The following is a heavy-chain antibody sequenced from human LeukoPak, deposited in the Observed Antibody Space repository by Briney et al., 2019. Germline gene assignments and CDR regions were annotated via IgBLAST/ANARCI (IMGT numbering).Heavy chain of an antibody. D-gene: IGHD5-24*01. CDR2: IRTKSYGGTT. CDR3: ARDRELREGYKWISFGDR. CDR1: GFTFGDYV. V-gene: IGHV3-49*04. Sequence: GGSLRLSCKGSGFTFGDYVMSWVRQAQGKGLEWVGYIRTKSYGGTTDYAASVKGRFSISRDDSNSIAYLQMNSLKSEDTAVYYCARDRELREGYKWISFGDRWGQGTLVTVSS. J-gene: IGHJ5*02.